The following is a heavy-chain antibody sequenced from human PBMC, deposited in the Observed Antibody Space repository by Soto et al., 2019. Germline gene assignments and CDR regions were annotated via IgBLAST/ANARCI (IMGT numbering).Heavy chain of an antibody. V-gene: IGHV3-11*05. D-gene: IGHD1-26*01. J-gene: IGHJ4*02. CDR2: ISNSGGFT. CDR3: ARVERGSYTAY. Sequence: GGSLRLSCAASGFTFSDFYMTWIRQAPGKGLEWVSYISNSGGFTNYADSVKGRFTISRDNAKNSLYLQMNSLRADDTAVYYCARVERGSYTAYWGMGTLVTVSS. CDR1: GFTFSDFY.